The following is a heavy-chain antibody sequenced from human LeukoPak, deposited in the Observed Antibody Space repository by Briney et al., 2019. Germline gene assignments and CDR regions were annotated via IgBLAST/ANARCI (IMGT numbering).Heavy chain of an antibody. CDR1: GFTFDDNG. CDR2: INWNGST. J-gene: IGHJ4*02. CDR3: ATHSYYYGSGSYPHYLDY. V-gene: IGHV3-20*04. Sequence: GGSLRLSCAASGFTFDDNGMSWVRQAPGKGLEWVSGINWNGSTGYADSVKGRFTISRDNAKNSLYLQMNSLRAEDTALYYCATHSYYYGSGSYPHYLDYWGQGTLVTVSS. D-gene: IGHD3-10*01.